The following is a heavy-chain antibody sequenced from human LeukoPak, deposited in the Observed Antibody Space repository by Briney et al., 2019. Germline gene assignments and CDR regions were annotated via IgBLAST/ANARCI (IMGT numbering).Heavy chain of an antibody. Sequence: PGGSLRLSCAASGLTFSSYWMSWVGQAQGKGLEWVANIKQDGSEKYYVDSVKGRFTISRDNAKNSLYLQMNSLRAEDTAVYYCARVRVRGVIGYFDYWGQGTLVTVSS. J-gene: IGHJ4*02. CDR2: IKQDGSEK. D-gene: IGHD3-10*01. V-gene: IGHV3-7*01. CDR1: GLTFSSYW. CDR3: ARVRVRGVIGYFDY.